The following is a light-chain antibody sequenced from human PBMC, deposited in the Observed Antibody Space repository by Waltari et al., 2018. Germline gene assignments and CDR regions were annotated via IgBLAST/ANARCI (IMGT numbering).Light chain of an antibody. CDR3: QTGGHGTWV. CDR1: SGHSSNV. J-gene: IGLJ3*02. Sequence: QLVLTQSPSASASLGASVKLTCTLSSGHSSNVIAWHQQQPEKGPRYLMKVNSDGSHSKGDNIPERFSGSSSGAEHYLTISSLQSEDEADYYCQTGGHGTWVFGGGTKLTVL. V-gene: IGLV4-69*01. CDR2: VNSDGSH.